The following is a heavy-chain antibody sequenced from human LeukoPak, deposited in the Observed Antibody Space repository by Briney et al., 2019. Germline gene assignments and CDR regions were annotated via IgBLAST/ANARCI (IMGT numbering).Heavy chain of an antibody. D-gene: IGHD6-13*01. J-gene: IGHJ6*02. CDR1: GLSFSSFA. V-gene: IGHV3-23*01. CDR3: AKRGYSNSWYSPDV. CDR2: IRGNGET. Sequence: PGGSPRLSCAASGLSFSSFAMSWVRQGPARGLEWVSSIRGNGETFYADSVKGRFTLSSDSSRNTVYFQLNNLRVEDTAIYYCAKRGYSNSWYSPDVWGQGTTVTVSS.